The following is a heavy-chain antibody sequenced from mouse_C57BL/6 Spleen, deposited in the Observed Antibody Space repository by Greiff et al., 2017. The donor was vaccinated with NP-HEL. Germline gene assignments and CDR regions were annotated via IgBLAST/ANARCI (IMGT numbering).Heavy chain of an antibody. Sequence: QVQLKESGAELVKPGASVKISCKASGYAFSSYWMNWVKQRPGKGLEWIGQIYPGDGDTNYNGKFKGKATLTADKSSSTAYMQLSSLTSEDSAVYFCARRGGYAYYFDYWGQGTTLTVSS. CDR3: ARRGGYAYYFDY. V-gene: IGHV1-80*01. J-gene: IGHJ2*01. CDR1: GYAFSSYW. D-gene: IGHD2-2*01. CDR2: IYPGDGDT.